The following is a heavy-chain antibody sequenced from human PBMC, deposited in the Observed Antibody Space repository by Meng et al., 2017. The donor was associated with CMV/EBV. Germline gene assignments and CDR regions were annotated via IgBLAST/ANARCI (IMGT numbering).Heavy chain of an antibody. CDR3: ARDWYCSSTSCLYYYYYYGMDV. V-gene: IGHV3-30-3*01. D-gene: IGHD2-2*01. CDR1: GFTFSNYA. Sequence: GESLKISYAASGFTFSNYAIHWVRQAPGKGLEWVAVISYDGSNKYYTDSVRGRFTISRDNSKNTVYLQMNSLRAEDTAVYYCARDWYCSSTSCLYYYYYYGMDVWGQGTTVTVSS. J-gene: IGHJ6*02. CDR2: ISYDGSNK.